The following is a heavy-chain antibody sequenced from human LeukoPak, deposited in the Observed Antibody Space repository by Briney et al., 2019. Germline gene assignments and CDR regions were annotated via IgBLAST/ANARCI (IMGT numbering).Heavy chain of an antibody. CDR1: GYTFTSYG. CDR2: ISAYNGNT. J-gene: IGHJ4*02. D-gene: IGHD3-9*01. V-gene: IGHV1-18*01. Sequence: AASVKVSCKASGYTFTSYGISWVRQAPGQGLEWMGWISAYNGNTNYAQKLQGRVTMTTDTSTSTAYMELRSLRSDDTAVYYCARDFRNYDILTGYLVDYWGQGTLVTVSS. CDR3: ARDFRNYDILTGYLVDY.